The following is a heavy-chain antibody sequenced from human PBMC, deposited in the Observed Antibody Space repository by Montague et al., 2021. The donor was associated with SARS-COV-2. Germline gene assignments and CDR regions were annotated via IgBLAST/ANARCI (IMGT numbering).Heavy chain of an antibody. CDR3: ARGRIEVSMIVVVLTGASYYMDV. CDR2: INNSGST. V-gene: IGHV4-34*01. Sequence: SETLSLTSAVYGGSFSGHYWSWIRQPAGKGLEWIGEINNSGSTNXNPSLKSRVTISVDTSKNQFSLKLHSVTAADTAVYYCARGRIEVSMIVVVLTGASYYMDVWGKGTTVTVSS. CDR1: GGSFSGHY. J-gene: IGHJ6*03. D-gene: IGHD3-22*01.